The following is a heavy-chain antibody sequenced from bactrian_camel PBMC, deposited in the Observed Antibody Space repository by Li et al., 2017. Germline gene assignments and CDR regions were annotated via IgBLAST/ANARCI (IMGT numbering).Heavy chain of an antibody. CDR3: AARDTGLCEIMSACNY. D-gene: IGHD5*01. Sequence: QLVESGGGLVQPGGSLRLSCATSGFTFSSYYMGWVRQAPGKGLEWVSSVSSGSTTYYADSVKGRLTISRDNAKNTMSLQMNSLKPEDSGMYYCAARDTGLCEIMSACNYWGQGTQVTVS. V-gene: IGHV3-2*01. CDR1: GFTFSSYY. J-gene: IGHJ4*01. CDR2: VSSGSTT.